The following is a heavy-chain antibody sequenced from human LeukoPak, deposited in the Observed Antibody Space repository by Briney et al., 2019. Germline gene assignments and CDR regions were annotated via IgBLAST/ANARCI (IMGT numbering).Heavy chain of an antibody. D-gene: IGHD2-2*03. CDR3: ARAMDIVVVPAAYFDY. CDR1: GFTFSDYY. J-gene: IGHJ4*02. Sequence: GGSLRLSCAASGFTFSDYYMSWIRQASGKGLEWVSYISSSGSTIYYADSVKGRFTISRDNANNSLYLQMNSLRAEDTAVYYCARAMDIVVVPAAYFDYWGQGTLVTVSS. V-gene: IGHV3-11*04. CDR2: ISSSGSTI.